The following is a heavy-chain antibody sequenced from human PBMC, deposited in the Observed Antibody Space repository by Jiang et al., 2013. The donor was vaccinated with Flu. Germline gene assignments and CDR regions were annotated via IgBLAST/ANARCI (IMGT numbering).Heavy chain of an antibody. Sequence: GAEVKKPGASVKVSCKASGYTFTSYGISWVRQAPGQGLEWMGWISAYNGNTNYAQKLQGRVTMTTDTSTSTAYMELRSLRSDDTAVYYCARPVMADYYDSSGYTGAFDIWGQGTMVTVSS. D-gene: IGHD3-22*01. CDR3: ARPVMADYYDSSGYTGAFDI. CDR1: GYTFTSYG. V-gene: IGHV1-18*01. J-gene: IGHJ3*02. CDR2: ISAYNGNT.